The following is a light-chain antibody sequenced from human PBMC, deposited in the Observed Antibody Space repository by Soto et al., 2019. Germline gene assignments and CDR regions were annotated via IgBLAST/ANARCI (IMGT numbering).Light chain of an antibody. Sequence: EIAMTQSPATLSVSPGERATLSCRASQSISTELAWYQQIPGQPPRLLIYSASTRATGVRARFTGSGSGSEFTLTIGGLQSEDFAIYYCQQGHNWPLTFGQGTRLEI. CDR3: QQGHNWPLT. J-gene: IGKJ2*01. CDR1: QSISTE. CDR2: SAS. V-gene: IGKV3-15*01.